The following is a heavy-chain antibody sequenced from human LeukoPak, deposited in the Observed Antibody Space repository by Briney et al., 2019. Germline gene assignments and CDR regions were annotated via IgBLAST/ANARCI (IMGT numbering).Heavy chain of an antibody. Sequence: PSETLSLTCTVSGGSISSYYWSWIQQPPGKGLEWIGYIYYSGSTNYNPSLKSRVTISVDTSKNQFSLKLSSVTAADTAVYYCARDRGDGYNSRFDYWGQGTLVTVSS. D-gene: IGHD5-24*01. CDR3: ARDRGDGYNSRFDY. CDR2: IYYSGST. J-gene: IGHJ4*02. V-gene: IGHV4-59*01. CDR1: GGSISSYY.